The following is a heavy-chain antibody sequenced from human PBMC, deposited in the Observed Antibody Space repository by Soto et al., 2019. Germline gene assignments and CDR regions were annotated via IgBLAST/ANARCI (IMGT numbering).Heavy chain of an antibody. CDR3: ARRYGSCFDY. J-gene: IGHJ4*02. V-gene: IGHV4-59*08. Sequence: QVQLQESGPGLVKPSETLSLTCTVSGGSISSYYWSWIRQPPGKGLEWIGYIYYSGSTNYNPSLKSRVTISVDTSKNQFSLKLSSVTAADTAVYDGARRYGSCFDYWGQGTLVTVSS. D-gene: IGHD5-18*01. CDR2: IYYSGST. CDR1: GGSISSYY.